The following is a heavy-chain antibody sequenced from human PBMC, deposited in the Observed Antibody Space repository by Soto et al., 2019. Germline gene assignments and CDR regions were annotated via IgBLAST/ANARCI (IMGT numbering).Heavy chain of an antibody. CDR1: GGSISSSSYY. J-gene: IGHJ4*02. V-gene: IGHV3-11*01. CDR3: ARDLVVTSSSDY. D-gene: IGHD2-15*01. Sequence: LSLTCTVSGGSISSSSYYWGWIRQAPGKGLEWVSYISSSGSTIYYADSVKGRFTISRDNAKNSLYLQMNSPRAEDTAVYYCARDLVVTSSSDYWGQGTLVTVSS. CDR2: ISSSGSTI.